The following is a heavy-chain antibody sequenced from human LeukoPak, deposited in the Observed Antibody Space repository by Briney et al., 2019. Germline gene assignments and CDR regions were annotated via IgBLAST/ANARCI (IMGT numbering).Heavy chain of an antibody. CDR3: ATGAIYYYDSSGKNRPLDY. CDR1: GYNLTELS. Sequence: GASVKVSCKVSGYNLTELSMHWVRQTPGKGLEWMGGFDPEDGETIYAQKFQGRVTMTEDTSTDTAYMELSSLRSEDTAVYYCATGAIYYYDSSGKNRPLDYWGQGTLVTVSS. D-gene: IGHD3-22*01. V-gene: IGHV1-24*01. CDR2: FDPEDGET. J-gene: IGHJ4*02.